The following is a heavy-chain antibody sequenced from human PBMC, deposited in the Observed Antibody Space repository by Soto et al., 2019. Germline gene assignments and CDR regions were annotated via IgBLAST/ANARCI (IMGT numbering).Heavy chain of an antibody. D-gene: IGHD6-13*01. J-gene: IGHJ4*02. Sequence: GGSLRLSCAGSGFTFSMYWMHWVRQVPGKGPVWVARIYNDGTYADYADSVKGRFTISRDNAKDTLYLQMNDLRAEDSALYHCTRGPRATSAGTSAHWGQGTLVTVSS. V-gene: IGHV3-74*01. CDR3: TRGPRATSAGTSAH. CDR1: GFTFSMYW. CDR2: IYNDGTYA.